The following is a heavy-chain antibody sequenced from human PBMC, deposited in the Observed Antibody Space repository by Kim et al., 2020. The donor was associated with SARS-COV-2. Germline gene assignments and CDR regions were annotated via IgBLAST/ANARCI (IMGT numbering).Heavy chain of an antibody. V-gene: IGHV3-9*01. D-gene: IGHD6-6*01. J-gene: IGHJ3*02. CDR3: AKAMGEQLASGAFDI. CDR1: GFTFDDYA. Sequence: GGSLRLSCAASGFTFDDYAMHWVRQAPGKGLEWVSGISWNSGSIGYADSVKGRFTISRDNAKNSLFLQMNSLRAEDTALYYCAKAMGEQLASGAFDIWG. CDR2: ISWNSGSI.